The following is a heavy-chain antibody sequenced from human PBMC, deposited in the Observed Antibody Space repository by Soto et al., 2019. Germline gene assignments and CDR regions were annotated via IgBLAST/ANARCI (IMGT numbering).Heavy chain of an antibody. CDR3: ARDRGYR. V-gene: IGHV3-66*01. J-gene: IGHJ3*01. Sequence: QLVESGGGLVQPGGSLRLSCAASGFSVSNNYMKWVRQAPGKGLEWVSLIYSGGSTYYADSVKGRFTMSRDNSKNTLFLQMNSLRVEDTAVYYCARDRGYRWGQGTMVTVSS. CDR2: IYSGGST. D-gene: IGHD5-12*01. CDR1: GFSVSNNY.